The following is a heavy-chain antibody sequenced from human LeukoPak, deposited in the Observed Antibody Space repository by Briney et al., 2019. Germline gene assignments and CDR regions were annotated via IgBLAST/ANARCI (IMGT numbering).Heavy chain of an antibody. V-gene: IGHV3-21*01. Sequence: PGGSLRLSCAASGFTFSSYSMSWVRQAPGKGLEWVSSISSSSSYIYYADSVKGRFTISRDNAKNSLYLQMNSLRAEDTAVYYCARGGRWELIPTAYDYWGQGTLVTVSS. D-gene: IGHD1-26*01. J-gene: IGHJ4*02. CDR2: ISSSSSYI. CDR1: GFTFSSYS. CDR3: ARGGRWELIPTAYDY.